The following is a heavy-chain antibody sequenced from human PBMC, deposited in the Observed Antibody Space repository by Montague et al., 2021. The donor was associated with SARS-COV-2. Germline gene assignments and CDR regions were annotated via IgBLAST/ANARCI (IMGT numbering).Heavy chain of an antibody. CDR2: IYYSGST. Sequence: SETLSLTCSVSGGSISSTSYYWGWIRQPPGKGLEWIGSIYYSGSTYYNPSLRSRVTISVDTSKNQFSLKLSSVTAADTAVYYCVSPIVVVTAPNYYGMDVWGQGTTVTVSS. J-gene: IGHJ6*02. CDR3: VSPIVVVTAPNYYGMDV. CDR1: GGSISSTSYY. D-gene: IGHD2-21*02. V-gene: IGHV4-39*01.